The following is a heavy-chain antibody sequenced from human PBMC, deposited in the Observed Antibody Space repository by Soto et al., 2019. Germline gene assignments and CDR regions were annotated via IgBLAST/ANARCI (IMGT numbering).Heavy chain of an antibody. CDR1: GYTFTSYG. CDR2: ISAYNGNT. D-gene: IGHD1-1*01. V-gene: IGHV1-18*01. CDR3: ARGPETGTAPYYFDY. Sequence: QVQLVQSGAEVKKPGASVKVSCKASGYTFTSYGISWVRQAPGQGLEWMGWISAYNGNTNYAQKLQGRVTMTPDTATSTAYMELRSLRSDDTAVYYCARGPETGTAPYYFDYWGQGTLVTVSS. J-gene: IGHJ4*02.